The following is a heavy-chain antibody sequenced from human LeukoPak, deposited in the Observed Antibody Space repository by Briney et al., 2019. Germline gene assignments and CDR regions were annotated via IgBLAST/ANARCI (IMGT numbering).Heavy chain of an antibody. J-gene: IGHJ4*02. CDR2: IYYSGST. D-gene: IGHD1-26*01. Sequence: SETLSLTCTVSGGSISSSSYYWGWIRQPPGKGLEWIGSIYYSGSTYYNPSLKSRVTLSVDTSKNQFSLKLSSVTAADTAVYYWARDGGGGSYSHFDYWGQGTLVTVSS. V-gene: IGHV4-39*07. CDR3: ARDGGGGSYSHFDY. CDR1: GGSISSSSYY.